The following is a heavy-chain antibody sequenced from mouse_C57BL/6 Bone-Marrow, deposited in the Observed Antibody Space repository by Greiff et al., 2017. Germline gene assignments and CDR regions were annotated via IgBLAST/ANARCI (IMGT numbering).Heavy chain of an antibody. CDR3: ARLSAMDY. CDR2: ISGGGGNT. V-gene: IGHV5-9*01. CDR1: GFTFSSYT. J-gene: IGHJ4*01. Sequence: EVQLVESGGGLVKPGGSLKLSCAASGFTFSSYTMSWVRQTPEQRLEWVATISGGGGNTYYPDSVKGRFTISRDNAKNTLYLQMSSRRAEDTALYYCARLSAMDYWGQGTSVTVSS.